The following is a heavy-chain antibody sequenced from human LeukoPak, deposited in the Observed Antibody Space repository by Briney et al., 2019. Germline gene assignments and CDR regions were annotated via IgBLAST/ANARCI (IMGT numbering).Heavy chain of an antibody. CDR3: ATLTVASPFDY. V-gene: IGHV3-23*01. D-gene: IGHD5-12*01. Sequence: GGSLRLSCAASGFTFSNYAMNWVRQAPGKGLEWVSAISAGGDSAYYADSVRGRFTISRDNAKNSLYLQMNSLRAEDTALYYCATLTVASPFDYWGQGAQVTVSS. J-gene: IGHJ4*02. CDR1: GFTFSNYA. CDR2: ISAGGDSA.